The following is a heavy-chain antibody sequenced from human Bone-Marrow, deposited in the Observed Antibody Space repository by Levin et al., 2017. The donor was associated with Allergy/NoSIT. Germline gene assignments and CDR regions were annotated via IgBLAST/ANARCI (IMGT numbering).Heavy chain of an antibody. Sequence: GGSLRLSCAASGFTVSRNYMSWVRQAPGKGLEWVSLIYSGGDTQYADSVKGRFTISRDNSKNTLYLQMNSLRVEDTAVYYCGVTPRRDPFDYWGQGTLVTVSS. CDR1: GFTVSRNY. V-gene: IGHV3-66*01. D-gene: IGHD2-21*02. CDR3: GVTPRRDPFDY. J-gene: IGHJ4*02. CDR2: IYSGGDT.